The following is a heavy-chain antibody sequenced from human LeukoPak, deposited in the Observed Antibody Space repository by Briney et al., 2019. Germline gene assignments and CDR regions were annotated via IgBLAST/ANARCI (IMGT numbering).Heavy chain of an antibody. Sequence: KPSETLSLTCTVSGGSISIYYWTWFRQPAGKGLEWIGRIHTSGRSNYNPSLKSRVTMSVDTSKNQFSLKLRSVTAADTAMYYCGRDRVFYGMDVWGRGTTVTVSS. CDR3: GRDRVFYGMDV. CDR2: IHTSGRS. J-gene: IGHJ6*02. CDR1: GGSISIYY. D-gene: IGHD3-10*01. V-gene: IGHV4-4*07.